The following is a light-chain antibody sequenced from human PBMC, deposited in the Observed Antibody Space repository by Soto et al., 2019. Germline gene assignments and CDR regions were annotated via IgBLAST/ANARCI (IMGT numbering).Light chain of an antibody. V-gene: IGKV3-20*01. CDR2: GAS. J-gene: IGKJ3*01. CDR3: QQYGSSPFT. Sequence: EIVLTQSPGTLSLSPGERATLSCRASQSVSSSYLAWYQQKPGQAPRLLIYGASSRATAIPERFSGSGSGTDFTLTISRLEPEDCAVYYCQQYGSSPFTFGPGTKVDIK. CDR1: QSVSSSY.